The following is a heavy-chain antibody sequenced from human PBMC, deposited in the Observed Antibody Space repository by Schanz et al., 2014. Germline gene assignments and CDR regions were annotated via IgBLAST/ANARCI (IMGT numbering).Heavy chain of an antibody. D-gene: IGHD3-10*01. V-gene: IGHV3-23*01. Sequence: EVQLLESGGGLVQPGGSLRLSCAASGFTFSSYAMSWVRQAPGKGLEWVSAISGSGGSTYYAHSVKGRFTISRDNSKNTLYLQMNSLRAEDTAVYYCAKGRFGELSAFDIWGQGTMVTVSS. J-gene: IGHJ3*02. CDR1: GFTFSSYA. CDR2: ISGSGGST. CDR3: AKGRFGELSAFDI.